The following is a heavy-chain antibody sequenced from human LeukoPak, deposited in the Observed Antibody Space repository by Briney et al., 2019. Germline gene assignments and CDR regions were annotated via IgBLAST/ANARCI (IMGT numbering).Heavy chain of an antibody. D-gene: IGHD2-2*01. Sequence: SCKASGYTFTGYYMHWVRQAPGKGLEWVSSISSSSSYIYYADSVKGRFTISRDNAKNSLYLQMNSLRAEDTAVYYCARDPDGLSFDYWGQGTLVTVSS. J-gene: IGHJ4*02. CDR3: ARDPDGLSFDY. CDR1: GYTFTGYY. V-gene: IGHV3-21*01. CDR2: ISSSSSYI.